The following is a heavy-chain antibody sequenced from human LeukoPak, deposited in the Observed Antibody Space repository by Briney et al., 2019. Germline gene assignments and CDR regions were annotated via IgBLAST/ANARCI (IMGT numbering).Heavy chain of an antibody. CDR3: ARGSGLYGDYEYYYYYYYMDV. Sequence: ASVTVSCKASGYTFTSYDINWVRQATGQGLEWMGWMNPNSGNTGYAQKFQGRVTITRNTSISTAYMELSSLRSEDTAVYYCARGSGLYGDYEYYYYYYYMDVWGKGTTVTVSS. J-gene: IGHJ6*03. CDR1: GYTFTSYD. CDR2: MNPNSGNT. V-gene: IGHV1-8*03. D-gene: IGHD4-17*01.